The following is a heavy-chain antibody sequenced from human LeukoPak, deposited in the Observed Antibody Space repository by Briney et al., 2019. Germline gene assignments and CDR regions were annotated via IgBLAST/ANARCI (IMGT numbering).Heavy chain of an antibody. CDR3: ARAGYSGYVQFDP. CDR2: IYTSGST. J-gene: IGHJ5*02. CDR1: GGSISSYY. V-gene: IGHV4-4*07. Sequence: PSETLSLTCTVSGGSISSYYWSWIRQLAGKGLEWIGRIYTSGSTNYNPSLKSRVTISVDKSKNQFSLKLSSVTAADTAVYYCARAGYSGYVQFDPWGQGTLVTVSS. D-gene: IGHD5-12*01.